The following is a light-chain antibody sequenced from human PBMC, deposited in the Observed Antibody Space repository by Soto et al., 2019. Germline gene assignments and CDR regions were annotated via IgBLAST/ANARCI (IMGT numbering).Light chain of an antibody. CDR1: QGISSA. J-gene: IGKJ3*01. V-gene: IGKV1-13*02. Sequence: AIQLTQSPSSLSASVGDRVTITCRASQGISSALAWYQQKPGKAPKLLIYDASSLESGDPSRFSGSGSGTDFTLTISSLQPEDFATYYCQQFNSYLFTFGPGTKVDIK. CDR3: QQFNSYLFT. CDR2: DAS.